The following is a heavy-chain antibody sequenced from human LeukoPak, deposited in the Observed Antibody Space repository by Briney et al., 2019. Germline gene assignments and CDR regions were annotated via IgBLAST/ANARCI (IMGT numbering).Heavy chain of an antibody. D-gene: IGHD1-20*01. Sequence: SETLSLTCTVSVGSISSYYWSWIRQPPGKGLEWMGYIYYSGSTNYNPSLKSRVTISVDTSKNQFSLKLSSVTAADTAVYYCARTNNWKDWFDHWGQGTLVTVSS. CDR3: ARTNNWKDWFDH. J-gene: IGHJ5*02. CDR1: VGSISSYY. V-gene: IGHV4-59*01. CDR2: IYYSGST.